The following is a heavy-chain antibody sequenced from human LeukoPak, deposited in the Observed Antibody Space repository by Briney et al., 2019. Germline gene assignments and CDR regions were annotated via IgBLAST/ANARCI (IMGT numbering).Heavy chain of an antibody. V-gene: IGHV3-23*01. CDR2: ISSTGGNT. Sequence: PGGSLRLSCAASGFTFSTYAMSWIRQAPGKGLEWVSTISSTGGNTYYADSVKGRFTISRDNSRNTLYLQMNSLRADDTGKYYCAKSQSASGSSYPPFDYWGQGTQVTASS. CDR3: AKSQSASGSSYPPFDY. J-gene: IGHJ4*02. D-gene: IGHD3-10*01. CDR1: GFTFSTYA.